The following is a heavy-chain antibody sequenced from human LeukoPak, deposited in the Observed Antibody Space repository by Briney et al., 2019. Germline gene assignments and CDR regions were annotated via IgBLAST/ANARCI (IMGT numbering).Heavy chain of an antibody. CDR2: IYYRGSN. Sequence: PSETLSLTCTLSGGSISSYYWSWIRQPPGKGLEWIGYIYYRGSNNYNPSLKSRVTISVDTSKNQFSLKLSSVTAAHTAVYYCAREGIAAANAFDIWGQGTMVTVSS. V-gene: IGHV4-59*01. D-gene: IGHD6-13*01. CDR1: GGSISSYY. J-gene: IGHJ3*02. CDR3: AREGIAAANAFDI.